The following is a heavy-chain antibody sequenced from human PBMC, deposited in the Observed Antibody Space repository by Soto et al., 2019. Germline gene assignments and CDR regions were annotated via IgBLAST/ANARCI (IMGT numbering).Heavy chain of an antibody. CDR1: GGTFSSYT. V-gene: IGHV1-69*02. CDR3: ASLGGNRFDP. D-gene: IGHD2-15*01. J-gene: IGHJ5*02. CDR2: IIPILGIA. Sequence: QVQLVQSGAEVKKPGSSVKVSCKASGGTFSSYTISWVRQAPGQGLEWMGRIIPILGIANYAQKFQGRVTITADKSTSTAYMGLSSLRSEDTAGYYCASLGGNRFDPWGQGTLVTVSS.